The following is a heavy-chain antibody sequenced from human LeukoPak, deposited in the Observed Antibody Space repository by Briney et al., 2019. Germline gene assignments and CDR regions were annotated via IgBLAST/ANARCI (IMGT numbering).Heavy chain of an antibody. D-gene: IGHD6-6*01. CDR3: ARSISSIAARPEPYYFDY. Sequence: GGSLRLSCAASGFTVSSNYMNWVRQAPGKGLEWVSSISSSSSYIYYADSVKGRFTISRDNAKSSLYLQMNSLRAEDTAVYYCARSISSIAARPEPYYFDYWGQGTLVTVSS. CDR2: ISSSSSYI. V-gene: IGHV3-21*01. CDR1: GFTVSSNY. J-gene: IGHJ4*02.